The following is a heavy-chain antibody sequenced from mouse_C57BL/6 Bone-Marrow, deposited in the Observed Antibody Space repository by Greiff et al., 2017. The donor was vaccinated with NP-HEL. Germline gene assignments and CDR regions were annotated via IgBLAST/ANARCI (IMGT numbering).Heavy chain of an antibody. CDR2: INPNNGGT. CDR1: GYTFTDYN. CDR3: AITGPFAY. J-gene: IGHJ3*01. Sequence: EVQLQQSGPELVKPGASVKIPCKASGYTFTDYNMDWVKQSHGKSLEWIGDINPNNGGTIYNQKFKGKATLTVDKSSSTAYMELRSLTSEDTAVYYCAITGPFAYWGQGTLVTVSA. V-gene: IGHV1-18*01. D-gene: IGHD4-1*01.